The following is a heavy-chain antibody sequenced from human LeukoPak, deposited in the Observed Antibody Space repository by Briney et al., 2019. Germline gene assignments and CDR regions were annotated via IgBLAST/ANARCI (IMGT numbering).Heavy chain of an antibody. CDR2: ISGSSSTI. V-gene: IGHV3-48*02. CDR3: ARDSSGRGTSLDY. Sequence: GGSLRLSCAASGFTFGSSRMTWVRQAPGKGLEWVSYISGSSSTIYYADSVKGRFTISRDNAKNSLYLQMNSLRDEDTAVYYCARDSSGRGTSLDYWGQGTLVTVSS. D-gene: IGHD6-19*01. CDR1: GFTFGSSR. J-gene: IGHJ4*02.